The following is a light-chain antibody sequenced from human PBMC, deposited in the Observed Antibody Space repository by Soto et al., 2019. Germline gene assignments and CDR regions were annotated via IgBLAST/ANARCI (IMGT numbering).Light chain of an antibody. CDR3: QQRSNWPWT. CDR1: QSVSSY. J-gene: IGKJ1*01. V-gene: IGKV3-11*01. Sequence: EIVLTQSPATLSLSPGERATLSCRASQSVSSYLAWYQQKPGQAPRLLIYDASNRATGIPARFSGSGSGTDFTLPINSLDPEDFAVYYCQQRSNWPWTFGQGTKVEIK. CDR2: DAS.